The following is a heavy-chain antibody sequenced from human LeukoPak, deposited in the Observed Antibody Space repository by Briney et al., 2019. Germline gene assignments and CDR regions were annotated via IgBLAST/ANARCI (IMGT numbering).Heavy chain of an antibody. D-gene: IGHD1-26*01. CDR2: ISSHSATI. V-gene: IGHV3-48*04. CDR1: GFTFNTYS. J-gene: IGHJ6*03. CDR3: ARDPYSGSYGNYYYYFMDV. Sequence: GGSLRLSCAASGFTFNTYSMNWVRQAPGKGLEWVSYISSHSATIYYEDSVKGRFTISRDNAKNSLYLQMNSLRAEDTAVYYCARDPYSGSYGNYYYYFMDVWGKGTTVTVSS.